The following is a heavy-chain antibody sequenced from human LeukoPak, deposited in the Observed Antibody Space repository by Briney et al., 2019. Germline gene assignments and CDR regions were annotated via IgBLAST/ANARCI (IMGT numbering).Heavy chain of an antibody. CDR3: ATDSIAAAGMPLDY. CDR2: FDPEDGET. V-gene: IGHV1-24*01. J-gene: IGHJ4*02. CDR1: GYTLTELS. D-gene: IGHD6-13*01. Sequence: ASVKVSCKVSGYTLTELSMHWVRQAPGKGLEWIGGFDPEDGETIYAQKFQGRVTMTEDTSTDTAYMELSSLRSEDTAVYYCATDSIAAAGMPLDYWGQGTPVTVSS.